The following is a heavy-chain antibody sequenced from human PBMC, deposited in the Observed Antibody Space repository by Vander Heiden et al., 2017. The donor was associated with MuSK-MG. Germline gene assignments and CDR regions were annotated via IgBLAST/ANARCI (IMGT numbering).Heavy chain of an antibody. J-gene: IGHJ4*02. CDR2: IRSKVNSYAT. Sequence: EVQLVESGGGLVQPGGSLKLPCAASAFTLSRSAMHRVGQASGKGLEWVGRIRSKVNSYATAYAASVKGRFTISRDDSKNTAYLQMNSLKTEDTAVYYCTRLRYDFWSGDYFDYWGQGTLVLVSS. CDR1: AFTLSRSA. V-gene: IGHV3-73*02. CDR3: TRLRYDFWSGDYFDY. D-gene: IGHD3-3*01.